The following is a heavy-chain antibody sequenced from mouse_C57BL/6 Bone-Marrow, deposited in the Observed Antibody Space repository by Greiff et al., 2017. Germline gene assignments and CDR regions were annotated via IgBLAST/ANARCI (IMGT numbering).Heavy chain of an antibody. CDR2: IYPRSGNT. CDR1: GYTFTSYG. V-gene: IGHV1-81*01. J-gene: IGHJ4*01. Sequence: LQESGAELARPGASVKLSCKASGYTFTSYGISWVKQRTGQGLEWIGEIYPRSGNTYYNEKFKGKATLTADKSSSTAYMELRSLTSDDSAVYFCARTFITNFPYYYAMDYWGQGTSVTVSS. CDR3: ARTFITNFPYYYAMDY. D-gene: IGHD1-1*01.